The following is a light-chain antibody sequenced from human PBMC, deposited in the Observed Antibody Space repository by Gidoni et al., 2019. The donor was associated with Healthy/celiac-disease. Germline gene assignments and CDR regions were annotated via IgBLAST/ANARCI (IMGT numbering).Light chain of an antibody. V-gene: IGKV4-1*01. J-gene: IGKJ1*01. CDR3: QQYYSTPLT. CDR2: WAS. Sequence: DIVMTQPPDSLAVSLGERATIHCKASQSVLYSSNNKNYLAWYQQKPGQPPKLLIYWASTRESGVPDRFSGSGSGTDFTLTISSLQAEDVAVYYCQQYYSTPLTFGQGTKVEIK. CDR1: QSVLYSSNNKNY.